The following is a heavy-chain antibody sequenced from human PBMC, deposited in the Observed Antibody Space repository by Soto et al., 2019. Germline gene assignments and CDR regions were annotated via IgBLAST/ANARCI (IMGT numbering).Heavy chain of an antibody. CDR2: ISGSGGST. D-gene: IGHD7-27*01. V-gene: IGHV3-23*01. CDR1: GFTFSIFA. CDR3: AKEVSLGSTVDLGY. J-gene: IGHJ4*02. Sequence: LRLSCAASGFTFSIFAMSWVRQSPGKGLEWVSTISGSGGSTYYADAVKGRFSISRDNSMGTLYLQMKSLRVEDTAIYYCAKEVSLGSTVDLGYWGQGTLVTV.